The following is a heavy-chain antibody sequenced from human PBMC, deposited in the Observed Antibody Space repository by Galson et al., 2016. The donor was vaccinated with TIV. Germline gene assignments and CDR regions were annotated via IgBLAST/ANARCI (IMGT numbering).Heavy chain of an antibody. J-gene: IGHJ4*02. CDR3: ASAGPSDSGDYGKF. CDR2: MNANSGNR. CDR1: GYTSNTYD. D-gene: IGHD4-17*01. V-gene: IGHV1-8*02. Sequence: SVKVSCKASGYTSNTYDINWVRQATGQGLEWMGWMNANSGNRGYAPKFQGRLTLTRDTSRGTAYMELSNLRSEDTAVYYCASAGPSDSGDYGKFWGQGTLVTVSS.